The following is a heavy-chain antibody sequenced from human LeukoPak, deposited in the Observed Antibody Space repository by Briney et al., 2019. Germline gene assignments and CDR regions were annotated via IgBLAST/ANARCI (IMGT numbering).Heavy chain of an antibody. CDR1: GYTFNGYY. Sequence: HGASVKVSCKASGYTFNGYYLHRVRQAPGQGLEWMGWINPDSGGTNSAQKFQGRVTMTRDTSISTAYMELSRLRSDDTAVYYCARLYYYGSGSYYQYYFDYWGQGTLVTVSS. CDR3: ARLYYYGSGSYYQYYFDY. J-gene: IGHJ4*02. D-gene: IGHD3-10*01. V-gene: IGHV1-2*02. CDR2: INPDSGGT.